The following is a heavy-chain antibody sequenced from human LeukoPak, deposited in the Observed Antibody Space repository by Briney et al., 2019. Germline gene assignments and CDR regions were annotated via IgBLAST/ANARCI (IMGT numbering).Heavy chain of an antibody. J-gene: IGHJ3*02. CDR1: GYTFTSYD. Sequence: GASVKVSCKASGYTFTSYDINWVRQATGQGLEWMGWMNPNSGNTGYAQKFQGRVTITADKSTSTAYMELSSLRSEDTAVYYCARDFRGWLRKMGDAFDIWGQGTMVTVSS. CDR3: ARDFRGWLRKMGDAFDI. D-gene: IGHD5-12*01. CDR2: MNPNSGNT. V-gene: IGHV1-8*03.